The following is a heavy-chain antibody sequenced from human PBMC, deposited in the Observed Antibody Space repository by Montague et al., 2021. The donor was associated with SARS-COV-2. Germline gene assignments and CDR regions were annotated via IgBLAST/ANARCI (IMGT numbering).Heavy chain of an antibody. J-gene: IGHJ4*02. V-gene: IGHV3-23*01. D-gene: IGHD7-27*01. CDR3: AKGTASGF. CDR1: GFLFNTYG. CDR2: ISGSGDKT. Sequence: SLRLSCAASGFLFNTYGMCVRQPPGKGLEWLLYISGSGDKTYYAASVKGRYTVSRDNSKNKPYVQMNSLGADDTAAYYCAKGTASGFWGQGTLVTVSS.